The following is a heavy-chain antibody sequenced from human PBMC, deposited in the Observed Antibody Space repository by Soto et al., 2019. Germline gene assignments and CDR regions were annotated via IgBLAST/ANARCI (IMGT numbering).Heavy chain of an antibody. Sequence: QVQLVESGGGLVKPGGSLRLSCAASGFTFSDYCMSWIRQATGKGLEWVSYISSSGSTIYYADSVKGRFTISRDNAKNSLYLQMNSLRAEDTAVHYCARAIYDYIWGSYRSDAFDIWGQGTMVTVSS. D-gene: IGHD3-16*02. CDR1: GFTFSDYC. J-gene: IGHJ3*02. CDR2: ISSSGSTI. V-gene: IGHV3-11*01. CDR3: ARAIYDYIWGSYRSDAFDI.